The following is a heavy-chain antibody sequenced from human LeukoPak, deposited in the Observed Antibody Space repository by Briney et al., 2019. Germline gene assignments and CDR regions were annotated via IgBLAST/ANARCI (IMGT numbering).Heavy chain of an antibody. Sequence: ASVKVSCKASGYTFTGYYMHWVRQAPGQGLEWMGWMNPNSGNTGYAQKFQGRVTMTRNTSISTAYMELSSLRSEDTAVYYCARVKTLRYFDWSIYYYYYMDVWGKGTTVTISS. CDR3: ARVKTLRYFDWSIYYYYYMDV. V-gene: IGHV1-8*02. J-gene: IGHJ6*03. D-gene: IGHD3-9*01. CDR1: GYTFTGYY. CDR2: MNPNSGNT.